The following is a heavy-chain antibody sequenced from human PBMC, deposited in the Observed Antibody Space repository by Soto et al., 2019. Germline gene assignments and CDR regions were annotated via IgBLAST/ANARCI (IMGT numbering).Heavy chain of an antibody. CDR1: DYYIISGDY. Sequence: PLELLSHTSAVSDYYIISGDYWRRIQQHPGKGLEWIGYIYYSGSTNCNPSPKSRVTISVDTSKNQFSLKLSSVTAADTAVYYCARVGASMGPVHSGSYYRGDAFDIWVQGTMVIV. V-gene: IGHV4-61*08. CDR2: IYYSGST. J-gene: IGHJ3*02. D-gene: IGHD3-10*01. CDR3: ARVGASMGPVHSGSYYRGDAFDI.